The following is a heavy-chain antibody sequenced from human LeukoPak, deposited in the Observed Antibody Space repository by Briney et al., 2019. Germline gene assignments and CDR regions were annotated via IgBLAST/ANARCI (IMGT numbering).Heavy chain of an antibody. CDR1: GYTFTSYY. CDR2: INPSGGST. V-gene: IGHV1-46*01. J-gene: IGHJ5*02. CDR3: ARAVITMVRGVNLNWFDP. Sequence: ASVKVSSKASGYTFTSYYMHWVRQAPGQGLEWMGIINPSGGSTSYAQKFQGRVTMTRDTSTSTVYMELSSLRSEDTAVYYCARAVITMVRGVNLNWFDPWGQGTLVTVSS. D-gene: IGHD3-10*01.